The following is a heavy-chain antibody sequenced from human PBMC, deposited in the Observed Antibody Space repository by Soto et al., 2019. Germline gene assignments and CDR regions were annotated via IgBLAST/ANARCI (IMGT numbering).Heavy chain of an antibody. J-gene: IGHJ6*02. V-gene: IGHV4-39*01. Sequence: SETLSLTCTVSGGSISSSSYYWGWIRQPPGKGLEWIGSIYYSGSTYYNPSLKSQVTISVDTSKNQFSLKLSSVTAADTAVYYCARPSVAARPPYYYGMDVWGQGTTVT. CDR1: GGSISSSSYY. CDR2: IYYSGST. CDR3: ARPSVAARPPYYYGMDV. D-gene: IGHD6-6*01.